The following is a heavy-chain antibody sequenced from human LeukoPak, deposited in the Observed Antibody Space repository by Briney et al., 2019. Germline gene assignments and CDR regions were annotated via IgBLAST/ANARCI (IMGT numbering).Heavy chain of an antibody. Sequence: ASVKVSCKASGYTFTSYGISWVRQAPGQGLEWMGIINPSGGSTSYAQKFQGRVTMTRDTSTSTVYMELSSLRSEDTAVYYCARAGLYSSSRRSHFVFWGQGTLVTVSS. CDR1: GYTFTSYG. CDR3: ARAGLYSSSRRSHFVF. CDR2: INPSGGST. J-gene: IGHJ4*02. D-gene: IGHD6-6*01. V-gene: IGHV1-46*01.